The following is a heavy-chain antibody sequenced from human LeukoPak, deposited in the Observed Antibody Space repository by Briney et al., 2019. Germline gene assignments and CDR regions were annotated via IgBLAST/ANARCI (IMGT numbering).Heavy chain of an antibody. D-gene: IGHD3-16*01. CDR2: IGTYNGNT. J-gene: IGHJ3*02. CDR1: GYTFINYA. V-gene: IGHV1-18*01. Sequence: ASVKVSCKASGYTFINYAISWVRQAPGQGLEWMGWIGTYNGNTKYAQEFQGRVTMTTDTSTSTGYMELRNLRSDDTAVYFCVREGDRTRMTFDIWGQGTMVTVSS. CDR3: VREGDRTRMTFDI.